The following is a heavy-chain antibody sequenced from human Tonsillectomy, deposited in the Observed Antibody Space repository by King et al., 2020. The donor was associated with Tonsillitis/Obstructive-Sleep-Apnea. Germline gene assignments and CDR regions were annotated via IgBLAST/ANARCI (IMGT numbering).Heavy chain of an antibody. Sequence: VQLQESGPGLVKPSETLSLTCTVSGGSISSYYWSWIRQPPGKGLEWIGYNYYSGSTNYNPSLKSRATISVDTSKNQFSLKLSSVTAADTAVYYCARGDSGYDYFDYWGQGTLVTVSS. CDR1: GGSISSYY. V-gene: IGHV4-59*01. CDR2: NYYSGST. CDR3: ARGDSGYDYFDY. J-gene: IGHJ4*02. D-gene: IGHD5-12*01.